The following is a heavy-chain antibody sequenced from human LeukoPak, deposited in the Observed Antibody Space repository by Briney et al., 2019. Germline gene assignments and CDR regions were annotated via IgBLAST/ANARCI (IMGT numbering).Heavy chain of an antibody. Sequence: ASVKVSCKASGYTFTSYGISWVRQAPGQGLEWMGWISAYNGNTNYAQKLQGRVTMTIDTSTSTAYMELRSLRSDDTAVYYCARDKYYYGSGSYYRKTDFDYWGQGTLVTVSS. J-gene: IGHJ4*02. V-gene: IGHV1-18*01. D-gene: IGHD3-10*01. CDR2: ISAYNGNT. CDR3: ARDKYYYGSGSYYRKTDFDY. CDR1: GYTFTSYG.